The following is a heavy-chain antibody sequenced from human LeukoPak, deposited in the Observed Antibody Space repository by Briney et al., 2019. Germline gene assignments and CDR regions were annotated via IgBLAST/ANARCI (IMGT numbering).Heavy chain of an antibody. CDR1: GFTFSSYA. Sequence: GGSLRLSCAASGFTFSSYAMHWVRQAPGKGLEWVSAISGSGGSTYYADSVKGRFTISRDNSKNTLYLQMNSLRAEDTAVYYCAKGYRTSIAARVLHRTVLYYFDYWGQGTLVTVSS. CDR3: AKGYRTSIAARVLHRTVLYYFDY. V-gene: IGHV3-23*01. D-gene: IGHD6-6*01. J-gene: IGHJ4*02. CDR2: ISGSGGST.